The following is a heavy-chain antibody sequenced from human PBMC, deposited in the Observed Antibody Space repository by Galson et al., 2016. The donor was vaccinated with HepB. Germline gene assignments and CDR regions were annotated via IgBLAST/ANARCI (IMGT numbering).Heavy chain of an antibody. Sequence: SETLSLTCSVSGASIRGAGFWWDWIRQPPGKGLEWIGVISSSGHTYYNPSVESRVTISYDTSKNQFSLNMNSVTAADTAVYYCARDPDYADYSLDSWGQGTLVIVSS. CDR3: ARDPDYADYSLDS. J-gene: IGHJ4*02. D-gene: IGHD4-17*01. CDR2: ISSSGHT. V-gene: IGHV4-39*07. CDR1: GASIRGAGFW.